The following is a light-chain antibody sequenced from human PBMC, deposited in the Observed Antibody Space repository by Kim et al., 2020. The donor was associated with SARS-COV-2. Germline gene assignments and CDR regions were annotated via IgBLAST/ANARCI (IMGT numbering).Light chain of an antibody. CDR1: QSILNN. V-gene: IGKV3-15*01. CDR3: YQYHKWPRT. CDR2: GAS. Sequence: GSPGERATLSCRASQSILNNVAWYEQKPVQAPRLLIYGASTRATGIPARFSGSGSGTEFTLTISSLQSEDFGFYFCYQYHKWPRTFGQGTKVDI. J-gene: IGKJ1*01.